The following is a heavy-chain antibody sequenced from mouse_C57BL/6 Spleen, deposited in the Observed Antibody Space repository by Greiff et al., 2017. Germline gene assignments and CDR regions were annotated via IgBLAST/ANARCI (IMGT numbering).Heavy chain of an antibody. CDR1: GFTFTDYY. CDR3: ARYDYGSSLFDY. D-gene: IGHD1-1*01. J-gene: IGHJ2*01. CDR2: IRNKANGYTT. V-gene: IGHV7-3*01. Sequence: VQLQQSGGGLVQPGGSLSLSCAASGFTFTDYYMSWVRQPPGKALEWLGFIRNKANGYTTEYSASVKGRFTISRDNSQSILYLQMNALRAEDSATYYCARYDYGSSLFDYWGQGTTLTVSS.